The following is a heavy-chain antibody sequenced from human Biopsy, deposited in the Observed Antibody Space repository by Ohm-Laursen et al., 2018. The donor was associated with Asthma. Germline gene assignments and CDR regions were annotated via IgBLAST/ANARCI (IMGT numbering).Heavy chain of an antibody. D-gene: IGHD3-9*01. V-gene: IGHV1-3*01. CDR3: ARTYYDFLTGQVIDAFAI. CDR2: INAGNGNT. J-gene: IGHJ3*02. Sequence: SVKVSCKASGYTFIHSAIHWVRQAPGQRLEWMGWINAGNGNTKYSQKFQGRVTITRDTSASTAYMELSSLRSEDTAVYYCARTYYDFLTGQVIDAFAIWGQGTMVTVSS. CDR1: GYTFIHSA.